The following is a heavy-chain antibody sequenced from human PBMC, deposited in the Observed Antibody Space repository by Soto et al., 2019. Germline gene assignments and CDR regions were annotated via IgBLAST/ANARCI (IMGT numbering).Heavy chain of an antibody. D-gene: IGHD6-13*01. CDR3: ARPSHSSSWYGVGYYYCGMDV. CDR1: GGTFSSYA. J-gene: IGHJ6*02. Sequence: QVQLVQSGAEVKKPGSSVKVSCKASGGTFSSYAISWVRQAPGQGLEWMGGIIPIFGTANYAQKFQGRVTITEDESTSTAYIELSSLRSEDTAVYYCARPSHSSSWYGVGYYYCGMDVWGQGTTVTVSS. CDR2: IIPIFGTA. V-gene: IGHV1-69*12.